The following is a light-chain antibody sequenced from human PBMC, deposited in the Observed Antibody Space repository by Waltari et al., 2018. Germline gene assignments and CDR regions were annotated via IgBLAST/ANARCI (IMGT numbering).Light chain of an antibody. J-gene: IGKJ4*01. CDR1: QSVSSSY. CDR2: GAS. Sequence: EIVLTQSPGTLSLSPGERATLSCRASQSVSSSYLAWYQQKPGQAPRPLIYGASSRATGLPDRFRGSGFGTDFTLTISRLEPEDFAVYYCQQYGSSPTSPTFGGGTKVEIK. V-gene: IGKV3-20*01. CDR3: QQYGSSPTSPT.